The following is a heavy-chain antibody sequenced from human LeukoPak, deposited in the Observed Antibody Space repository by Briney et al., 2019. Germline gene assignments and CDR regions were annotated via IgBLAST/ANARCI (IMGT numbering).Heavy chain of an antibody. Sequence: SETLSLTCTVSGGSISSSSYYWGWIRQPPGKGLEWLGSIYYSGSTYYNPSLKSRVTISVDTSKNQFSLKLSSVTAADTAVYYCSYSSGYPYYFDYWGQGTLVTVSS. CDR2: IYYSGST. D-gene: IGHD3-22*01. CDR3: SYSSGYPYYFDY. CDR1: GGSISSSSYY. J-gene: IGHJ4*02. V-gene: IGHV4-39*01.